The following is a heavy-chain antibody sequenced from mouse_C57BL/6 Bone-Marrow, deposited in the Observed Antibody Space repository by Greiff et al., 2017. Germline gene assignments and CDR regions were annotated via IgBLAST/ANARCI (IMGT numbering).Heavy chain of an antibody. Sequence: QVQLQQPGAELVKPGASVKLSCKASGYTFTSYWMHWVKQRPGQGLEWIGMIHPNSGSTNYNEKFKSKATLTVDKASSTAYMQLSSLTSEDSAVYYCARGKSLRFFDYWGQGTTLTVSS. CDR2: IHPNSGST. CDR3: ARGKSLRFFDY. CDR1: GYTFTSYW. D-gene: IGHD6-5*01. J-gene: IGHJ2*01. V-gene: IGHV1-64*01.